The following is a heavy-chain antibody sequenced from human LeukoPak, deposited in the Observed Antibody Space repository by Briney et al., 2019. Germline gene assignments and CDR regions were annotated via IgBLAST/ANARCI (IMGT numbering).Heavy chain of an antibody. CDR1: GGSISSYY. CDR2: IYYSGST. Sequence: SETLSLTCTVSGGSISSYYWSWIRQPPGKGLEWIGYIYYSGSTNYNPSLKSRVTISVDTSKNQFSLKLSSVTAADTAVYYCARGDSSGYYYGSFFDYWGQGTLVTVSS. J-gene: IGHJ4*02. CDR3: ARGDSSGYYYGSFFDY. V-gene: IGHV4-59*01. D-gene: IGHD3-22*01.